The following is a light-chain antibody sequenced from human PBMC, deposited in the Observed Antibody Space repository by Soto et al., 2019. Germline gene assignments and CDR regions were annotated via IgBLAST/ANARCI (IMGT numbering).Light chain of an antibody. CDR3: CSYTSARTWV. V-gene: IGLV2-18*02. Sequence: QSALTQPPSVSGSPGQSVTIPCSGSSSDVGDYDRVSWCQQSPGTPPKLLIYEVINRPSGVADRFSGSKSGHTASLTISGLQAEDEAQYYCCSYTSARTWVFGGGTKLTVL. CDR2: EVI. J-gene: IGLJ3*02. CDR1: SSDVGDYDR.